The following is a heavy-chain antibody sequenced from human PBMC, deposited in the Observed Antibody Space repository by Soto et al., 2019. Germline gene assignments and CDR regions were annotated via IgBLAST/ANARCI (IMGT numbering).Heavy chain of an antibody. CDR3: AKRFYGPDV. V-gene: IGHV3-30*18. D-gene: IGHD2-2*01. Sequence: SRGSLRLSCAASGFTFSSYGMHWVRQAPGKGLEWVAVISYDGSNKYYADSVKGRFTISRDNSKNTLYLQMNSLRAEDTAVYYCAKRFYGPDVWGQGTTVTVSS. J-gene: IGHJ6*02. CDR1: GFTFSSYG. CDR2: ISYDGSNK.